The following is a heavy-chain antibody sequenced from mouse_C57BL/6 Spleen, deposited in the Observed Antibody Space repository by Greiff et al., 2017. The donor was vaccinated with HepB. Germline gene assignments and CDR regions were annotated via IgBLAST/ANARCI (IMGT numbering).Heavy chain of an antibody. CDR2: INPSNGGT. CDR3: ARGEGYGPYAMDY. Sequence: QVQLQQPGAELVKPGASVKLSCKASGYTFTSYWMNWVKQRPGQGLEWIGKINPSNGGTNYNEKFKSKATLTVYKSSSTAYMQLSSLTSEDSAVYYCARGEGYGPYAMDYWGQGTSVTVSS. J-gene: IGHJ4*01. V-gene: IGHV1-53*01. D-gene: IGHD1-1*02. CDR1: GYTFTSYW.